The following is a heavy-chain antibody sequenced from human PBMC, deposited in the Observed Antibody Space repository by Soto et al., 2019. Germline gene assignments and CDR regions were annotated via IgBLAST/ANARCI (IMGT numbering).Heavy chain of an antibody. V-gene: IGHV1-3*01. D-gene: IGHD3-22*01. CDR3: ARDRYYYDSSGHSPAY. CDR2: INAGNGNT. CDR1: GYTFTSYG. J-gene: IGHJ4*02. Sequence: ASVKVSCKASGYTFTSYGIHWVRQAPGQRLEWTGWINAGNGNTKYSEKFQGRVTMTRDTSTSTVYMELSSLRSEDTAVYYCARDRYYYDSSGHSPAYWGQGTLVTVSS.